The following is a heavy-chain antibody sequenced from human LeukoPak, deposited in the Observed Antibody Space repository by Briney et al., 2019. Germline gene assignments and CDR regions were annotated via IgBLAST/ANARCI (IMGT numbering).Heavy chain of an antibody. CDR3: ASIAAAGTGAHRDFDY. CDR1: GGTFSSYA. J-gene: IGHJ4*02. D-gene: IGHD6-13*01. Sequence: SVKVSCKASGGTFSSYAISWVQQAPGQGLEWMGGIIPIFGTANYAQKFQGRVTITADESTSTAYMELSSLRSEDTAVYYCASIAAAGTGAHRDFDYWGQGTLVTVSS. V-gene: IGHV1-69*01. CDR2: IIPIFGTA.